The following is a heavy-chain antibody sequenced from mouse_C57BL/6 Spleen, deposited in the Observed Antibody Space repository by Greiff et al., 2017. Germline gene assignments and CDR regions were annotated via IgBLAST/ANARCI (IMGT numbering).Heavy chain of an antibody. V-gene: IGHV1-72*01. CDR2: LDPNSGGT. J-gene: IGHJ4*01. CDR1: GYTFTSYW. Sequence: QVQLQQSGAELVKPGASVKLSCKASGYTFTSYWMHWVKQRPGRGLEWIGRLDPNSGGTTYNEKFKSKATLTVDKPSSTAYMQLSSLTSEDSAVYYCAREDVDYDGSSHAIDYWGQGTSVTVSS. CDR3: AREDVDYDGSSHAIDY. D-gene: IGHD1-1*01.